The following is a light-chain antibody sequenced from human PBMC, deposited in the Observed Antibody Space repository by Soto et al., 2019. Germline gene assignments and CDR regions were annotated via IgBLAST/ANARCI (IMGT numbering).Light chain of an antibody. V-gene: IGLV3-21*02. CDR1: NIGSRS. Sequence: SSELTQPPSVSVAPGQTATISCGGNNIGSRSVHWYQQKPGQAPVLVVYDDSDRPSGIPERFSGSNSGNTATLTISRVEGGDEADFYCQVWDSSSAHVVFGGGTKLTVL. CDR2: DDS. J-gene: IGLJ2*01. CDR3: QVWDSSSAHVV.